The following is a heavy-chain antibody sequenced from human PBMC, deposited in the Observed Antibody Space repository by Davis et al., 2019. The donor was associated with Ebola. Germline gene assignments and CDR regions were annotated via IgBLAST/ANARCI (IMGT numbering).Heavy chain of an antibody. D-gene: IGHD5-18*01. CDR2: ISSSRSYI. J-gene: IGHJ4*02. Sequence: GESLKISCAASGFTFSSYSMNWVRQAPGKGLEWVSSISSSRSYIYDADSVKVRFTISRDNAKNSLYLQMNSLRVEDTAVYYCARDTAMLPLQDYWGQGTLVTVSS. CDR1: GFTFSSYS. CDR3: ARDTAMLPLQDY. V-gene: IGHV3-21*01.